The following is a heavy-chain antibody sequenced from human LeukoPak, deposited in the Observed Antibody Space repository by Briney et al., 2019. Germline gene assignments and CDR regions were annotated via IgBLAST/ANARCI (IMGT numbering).Heavy chain of an antibody. V-gene: IGHV3-74*01. D-gene: IGHD2-15*01. J-gene: IGHJ4*02. CDR3: ARARYCSQNKCHSGY. CDR2: IYSDGSRT. Sequence: GGSLRLSCAASGFTFSDYWMNWVRRAPGKGLVWVSRIYSDGSRTTYADSVKGRFTISRDNGKNTLHLQMNSLRAEDTAVYYCARARYCSQNKCHSGYWGQGTLVTVSS. CDR1: GFTFSDYW.